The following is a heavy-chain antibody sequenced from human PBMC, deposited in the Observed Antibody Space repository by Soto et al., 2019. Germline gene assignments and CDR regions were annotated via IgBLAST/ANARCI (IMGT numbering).Heavy chain of an antibody. D-gene: IGHD3-10*02. J-gene: IGHJ4*02. CDR2: IKSDGSGT. V-gene: IGHV3-74*03. CDR1: GFTFSGYW. Sequence: PGGSLRLSCAASGFTFSGYWMHWVRQAPGKGLEWVSRIKSDGSGTTYADSVKGRFSISRDNAKNTVYLQMDSLRVEDTAVYYCGRPAIFVRGAPAEYWGKGTPVTVTS. CDR3: GRPAIFVRGAPAEY.